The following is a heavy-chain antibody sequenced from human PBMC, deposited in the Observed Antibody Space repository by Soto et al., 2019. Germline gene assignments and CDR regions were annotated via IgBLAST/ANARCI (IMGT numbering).Heavy chain of an antibody. J-gene: IGHJ4*02. CDR3: ASLYYDFWSGSLHYFDY. Sequence: SETLSLTCTVSGASIGSYYWSWIRQPPGKGLEWIGYIFHSGSTKYNPSLKSRVTISIDTSKNQFSLKLSSFTAANTAVYFCASLYYDFWSGSLHYFDYWGQGTLVTVSS. CDR2: IFHSGST. D-gene: IGHD3-3*01. CDR1: GASIGSYY. V-gene: IGHV4-59*08.